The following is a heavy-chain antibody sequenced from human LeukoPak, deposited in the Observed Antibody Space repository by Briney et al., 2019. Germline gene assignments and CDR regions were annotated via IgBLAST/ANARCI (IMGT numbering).Heavy chain of an antibody. CDR1: GFALRNYE. J-gene: IGHJ5*02. V-gene: IGHV3-48*03. D-gene: IGHD1-7*01. CDR2: ISSSGSTI. CDR3: ARPDLMRELRFDP. Sequence: GGSLRLSCAASGFALRNYEMNWGRQAPGKGLEWVSYISSSGSTIYYAEFVKGRFTISRDNAKNTLYLQMNSLSVEDTAVYYCARPDLMRELRFDPWGQGTLVTVSS.